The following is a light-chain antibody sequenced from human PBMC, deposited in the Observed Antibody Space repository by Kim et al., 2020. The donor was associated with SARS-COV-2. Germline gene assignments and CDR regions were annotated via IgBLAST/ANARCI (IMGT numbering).Light chain of an antibody. J-gene: IGKJ1*01. CDR3: QQYDNITLT. CDR1: RHISNY. CDR2: DAS. V-gene: IGKV1-33*01. Sequence: SASGDEGTITCQARRHISNYLNWYQQQQGKAPTILIFDASNWEARVPSWFIGSGAGTTCTSTISSLQPDEISTYYCQQYDNITLTFGQGTKVDIK.